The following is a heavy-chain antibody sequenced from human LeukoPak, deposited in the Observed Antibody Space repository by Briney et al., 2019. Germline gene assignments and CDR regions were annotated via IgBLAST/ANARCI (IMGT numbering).Heavy chain of an antibody. J-gene: IGHJ5*02. CDR2: IYYSGST. D-gene: IGHD3-10*01. CDR3: ARGYVRGVIWFDP. CDR1: GGSISSYY. Sequence: PSETLSLTCTVSGGSISSYYWSWIRQPPGKGLEWIGYIYYSGSTSYNPSLKSRVTISVDTSKNQFSLKLSSVTAADTAVYYCARGYVRGVIWFDPWGQGTLVTVSS. V-gene: IGHV4-59*01.